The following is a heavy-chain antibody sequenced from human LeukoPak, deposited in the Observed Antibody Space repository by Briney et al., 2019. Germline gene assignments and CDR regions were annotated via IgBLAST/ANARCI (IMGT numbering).Heavy chain of an antibody. CDR2: INPKSGGT. J-gene: IGHJ6*02. V-gene: IGHV1-2*02. Sequence: ASVKVSCKASGYTFTGYYMHWVRQAPGQGLEWMGWINPKSGGTNYAQKFQGRITMTRDTSISTAYMELSRLRSDDTAVYYCARGGYSGYGEPYYYYYYGMDVWGQGTTVIVSS. CDR1: GYTFTGYY. CDR3: ARGGYSGYGEPYYYYYYGMDV. D-gene: IGHD5-12*01.